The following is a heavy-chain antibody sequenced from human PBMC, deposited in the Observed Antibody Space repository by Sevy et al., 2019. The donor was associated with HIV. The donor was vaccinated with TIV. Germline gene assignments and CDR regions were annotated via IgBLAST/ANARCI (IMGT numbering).Heavy chain of an antibody. Sequence: GGSLRLSCAASGFTFSSYSMNWVRQAPGKGLEWVSSISSSSSYIYYADSVKGRFTISRDNAKNSLYLQMNSLRAEDTAVYYCARDELATTRIAMAGRGVGNWFDPWGQGTLVTVSS. D-gene: IGHD6-19*01. J-gene: IGHJ5*02. CDR3: ARDELATTRIAMAGRGVGNWFDP. V-gene: IGHV3-21*01. CDR2: ISSSSSYI. CDR1: GFTFSSYS.